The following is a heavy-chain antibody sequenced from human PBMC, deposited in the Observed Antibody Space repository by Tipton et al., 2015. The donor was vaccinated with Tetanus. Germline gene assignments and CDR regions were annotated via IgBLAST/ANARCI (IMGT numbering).Heavy chain of an antibody. CDR2: IYYSGST. V-gene: IGHV4-31*03. J-gene: IGHJ5*02. Sequence: TLSLTCTVSGGSIGSGGNYWSWIRQHPGKGLEWIGNIYYSGSTYYNPSLKSRVTISVDTSTNQFSLKSSSVTAADTAVYYCAKVPWEGVYANWFDPWGQGTLVTVSS. D-gene: IGHD2-8*01. CDR1: GGSIGSGGNY. CDR3: AKVPWEGVYANWFDP.